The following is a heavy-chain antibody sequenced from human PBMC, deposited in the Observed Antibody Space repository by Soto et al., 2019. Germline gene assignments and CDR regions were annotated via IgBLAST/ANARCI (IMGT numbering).Heavy chain of an antibody. Sequence: KPSETLSLTCSVSGGSVSNKTYYWSWIRQPPGKRLEWIGYVYYSGTTNYNPSLKSRVTISVDLSKNQFSLRLSSVTTADTALYYCVRTTAVPNTLRSRYFFDYWGQGTLVTVSS. D-gene: IGHD4-17*01. CDR1: GGSVSNKTYY. J-gene: IGHJ4*02. V-gene: IGHV4-61*01. CDR2: VYYSGTT. CDR3: VRTTAVPNTLRSRYFFDY.